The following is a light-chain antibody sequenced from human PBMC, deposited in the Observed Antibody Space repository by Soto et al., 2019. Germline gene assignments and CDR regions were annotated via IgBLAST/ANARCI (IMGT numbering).Light chain of an antibody. J-gene: IGKJ1*01. CDR3: QKYNSAPWG. V-gene: IGKV1-27*01. CDR1: QGISNY. CDR2: AAS. Sequence: DIQMTQSPSSLSASVGDRVTITCRASQGISNYLAWYQQKPGKVPKLLIFAASTLQSGVPSRFSGSGSGKDFTLTISSLQPEDVATYSCQKYNSAPWGFGQGTKVEIK.